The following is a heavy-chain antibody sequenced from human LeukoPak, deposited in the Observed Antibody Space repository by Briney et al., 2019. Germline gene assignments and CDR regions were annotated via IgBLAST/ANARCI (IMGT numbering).Heavy chain of an antibody. V-gene: IGHV5-51*01. CDR1: GYSFTSYW. D-gene: IGHD2-21*02. CDR2: IYPGDSDT. CDR3: AMTYCGGDCSDSYGMDV. Sequence: GESLKIPCKGSGYSFTSYWIGWVRQMPGKGLEWMGIIYPGDSDTRYSPSFQGQVTISADKSISTAYLQWSSLKASDTAMYYCAMTYCGGDCSDSYGMDVWGQGTTVTVSS. J-gene: IGHJ6*02.